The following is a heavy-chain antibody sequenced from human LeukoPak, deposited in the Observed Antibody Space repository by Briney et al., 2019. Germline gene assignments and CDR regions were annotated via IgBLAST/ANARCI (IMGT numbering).Heavy chain of an antibody. J-gene: IGHJ4*02. Sequence: PGGSLRLSCAASGFTFSANWMSWVRQAPGKGLEWVANIKTDGSEIYYVDSVKGRFTISRDNSQNTLHLQMGSLRVEDMAVYYCARESIGDYDYWGQGTLVTVSS. CDR1: GFTFSANW. CDR3: ARESIGDYDY. D-gene: IGHD4-17*01. CDR2: IKTDGSEI. V-gene: IGHV3-7*01.